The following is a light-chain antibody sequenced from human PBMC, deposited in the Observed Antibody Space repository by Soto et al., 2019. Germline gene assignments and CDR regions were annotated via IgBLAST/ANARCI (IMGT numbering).Light chain of an antibody. Sequence: QSVLTQPRSVSGSPGQSVTISCTGTSSDVGGSDYVSWFQHYPGKGPKLLIYDVTRRPSGVPDRFSGSKSGNTASLTISGLQVEDEADYYCCPHAGSYTFRVFGTGTKVTVL. CDR2: DVT. CDR3: CPHAGSYTFRV. V-gene: IGLV2-11*01. CDR1: SSDVGGSDY. J-gene: IGLJ1*01.